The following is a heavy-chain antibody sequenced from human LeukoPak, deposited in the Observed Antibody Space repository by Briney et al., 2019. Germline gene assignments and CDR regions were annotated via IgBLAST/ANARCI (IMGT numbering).Heavy chain of an antibody. Sequence: SETLSLTCTVSGGSISSYYWTWIRQPAGKGLEWIGYIYYSGSTNYNPSLKSRVTISVDTSKNQFSLKLSSVTAADTAVYYCARVMVRGVITDAFDIWGQGTMVTVSS. CDR3: ARVMVRGVITDAFDI. CDR1: GGSISSYY. D-gene: IGHD3-10*01. CDR2: IYYSGST. J-gene: IGHJ3*02. V-gene: IGHV4-59*01.